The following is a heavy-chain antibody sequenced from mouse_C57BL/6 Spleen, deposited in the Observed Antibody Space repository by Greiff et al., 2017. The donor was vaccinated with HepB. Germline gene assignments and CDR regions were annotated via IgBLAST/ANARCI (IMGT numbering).Heavy chain of an antibody. J-gene: IGHJ2*01. V-gene: IGHV14-1*01. CDR1: GFNIKDYY. D-gene: IGHD1-1*01. CDR2: IDPEDGDT. Sequence: VQLQQSGAELVRPGASVKLSCTASGFNIKDYYMHWVKQRPEQGLEWIGRIDPEDGDTEYAPKFQGKATMTTDTSSNTAYLQLSSLTSEDTAVYYCTTSDYYGSNDDYFDYWGQGTTLTVSS. CDR3: TTSDYYGSNDDYFDY.